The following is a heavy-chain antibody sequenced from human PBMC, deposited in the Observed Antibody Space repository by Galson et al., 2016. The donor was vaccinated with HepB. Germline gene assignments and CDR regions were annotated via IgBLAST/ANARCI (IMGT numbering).Heavy chain of an antibody. V-gene: IGHV1-18*01. Sequence: SVKVSCKASGYTLSHYGLSWVRQAPGQGLEWMGWISSYQGNTKYKENFQGRVTLTTDSSTNTAYMELTNLRSDDTAVYYCAKGRYSSGWDFDYWGQGTLVTVSS. CDR1: GYTLSHYG. CDR3: AKGRYSSGWDFDY. D-gene: IGHD6-19*01. J-gene: IGHJ4*02. CDR2: ISSYQGNT.